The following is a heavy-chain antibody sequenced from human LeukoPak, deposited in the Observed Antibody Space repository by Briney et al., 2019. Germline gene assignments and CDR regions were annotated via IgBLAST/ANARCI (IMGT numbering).Heavy chain of an antibody. D-gene: IGHD3-22*01. V-gene: IGHV3-23*01. J-gene: IGHJ4*02. CDR1: GFTSSSFA. CDR3: ANSKSPYYYDSSGYYPFDY. Sequence: GGSLRPSCAASGFTSSSFAMSWVRQAPGKGLEWVSAISGSGGSTSYADSVKGRFTISRDNSKNTLYLQMNSLRAEDTAVYYCANSKSPYYYDSSGYYPFDYWGQGTLVTVSS. CDR2: ISGSGGST.